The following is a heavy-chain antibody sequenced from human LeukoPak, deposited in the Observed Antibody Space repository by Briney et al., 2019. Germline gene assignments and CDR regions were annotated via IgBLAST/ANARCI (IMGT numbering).Heavy chain of an antibody. V-gene: IGHV1-24*01. CDR1: GYTLTELS. D-gene: IGHD6-6*01. J-gene: IGHJ6*02. CDR3: ATVGSSLYYYGMDA. Sequence: ASVKVSCKVSGYTLTELSMHWVRQAPGKGLEWMGGFDPEDGETIYAQKFQGRVTMTEDTSTDTAYMELSSLRSEDTAVYYCATVGSSLYYYGMDAWGQGTTVTVSS. CDR2: FDPEDGET.